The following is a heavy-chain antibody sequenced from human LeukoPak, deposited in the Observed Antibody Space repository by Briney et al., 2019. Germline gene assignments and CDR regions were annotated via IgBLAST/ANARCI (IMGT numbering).Heavy chain of an antibody. D-gene: IGHD6-19*01. CDR2: IYTSGST. Sequence: ASETLSLTCTVSGGSISSYYWSWIRQPARQGLEWIGRIYTSGSTNYNPSLKSRVPMSVDTSKNQFSLKLSSVTAADTAVYYCASEAAVAGKVTDYWGQGALVTVSS. CDR3: ASEAAVAGKVTDY. CDR1: GGSISSYY. J-gene: IGHJ4*02. V-gene: IGHV4-4*07.